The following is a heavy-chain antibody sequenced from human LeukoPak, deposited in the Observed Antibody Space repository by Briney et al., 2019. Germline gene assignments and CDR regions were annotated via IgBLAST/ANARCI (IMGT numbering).Heavy chain of an antibody. CDR3: ARAAAVAGNFLDY. CDR2: ISSSSSTI. D-gene: IGHD6-19*01. CDR1: GFTFSSYS. Sequence: PGGSLRLSCAASGFTFSSYSMNWVRQAPGKGLEWVSYISSSSSTIYYADSVKGRFTISRDNAKNSLYLQMNSLRAEDTAVYYCARAAAVAGNFLDYWGQGTLVTVSS. V-gene: IGHV3-48*04. J-gene: IGHJ4*02.